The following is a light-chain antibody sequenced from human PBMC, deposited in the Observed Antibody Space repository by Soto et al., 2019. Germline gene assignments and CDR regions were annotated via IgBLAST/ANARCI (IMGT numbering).Light chain of an antibody. CDR1: NIGNKG. Sequence: SYELTQPPSMSVAPGQTASFTCGGHNIGNKGVQWYQQKPGQAPVLVVYHDDERPSGIPERFSGSNSGNTATLTISRVEVGDEADYYCQVWDTSDEAVVFGGGTKLTVL. J-gene: IGLJ2*01. V-gene: IGLV3-21*02. CDR2: HDD. CDR3: QVWDTSDEAVV.